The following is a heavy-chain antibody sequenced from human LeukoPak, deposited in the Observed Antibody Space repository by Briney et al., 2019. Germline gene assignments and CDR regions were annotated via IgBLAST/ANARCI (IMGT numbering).Heavy chain of an antibody. CDR2: VRYGGNIK. J-gene: IGHJ4*02. D-gene: IGHD3-9*01. V-gene: IGHV3-30*02. CDR1: EFTFSAYA. CDR3: AKDLGTEYNIFDY. Sequence: GGSLRLSCATSEFTFSAYAMHWIRQAPGRGLEWVAFVRYGGNIKYYADSVKGRLTISRDNSKNTLYLQMNSLRPEDTAVYYCAKDLGTEYNIFDYWGQGTLVTVSS.